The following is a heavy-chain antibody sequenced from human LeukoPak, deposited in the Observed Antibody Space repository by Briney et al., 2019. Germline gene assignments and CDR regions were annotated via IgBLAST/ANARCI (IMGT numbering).Heavy chain of an antibody. J-gene: IGHJ4*02. CDR3: AKGGRVTTVGTRYKYYFDY. D-gene: IGHD4-23*01. CDR2: IRLDDSTE. Sequence: GGSLRLSCASSGFSFSNHVMHWVRQAPGKGLQWVAFIRLDDSTEYSADSVKGRFTISRDNSKNTLYLQINSLRVEDTAVYYCAKGGRVTTVGTRYKYYFDYWGQGTLVTVSS. CDR1: GFSFSNHV. V-gene: IGHV3-30*02.